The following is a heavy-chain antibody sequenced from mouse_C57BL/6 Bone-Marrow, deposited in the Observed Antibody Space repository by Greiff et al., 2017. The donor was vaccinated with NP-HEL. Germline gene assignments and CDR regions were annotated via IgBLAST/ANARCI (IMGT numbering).Heavy chain of an antibody. Sequence: VQLKESGGGLVQPGGSLKLSCAASGFTFSDYGMAWVRQAPRKGPEWVAFISNLAYSIYYADTVTGRFTISRENAKNTLYLEMSSLRSEDTAMYYCARGYYGSSLYAMDYWGQGTSVTVSS. D-gene: IGHD1-1*01. V-gene: IGHV5-15*01. CDR2: ISNLAYSI. CDR3: ARGYYGSSLYAMDY. CDR1: GFTFSDYG. J-gene: IGHJ4*01.